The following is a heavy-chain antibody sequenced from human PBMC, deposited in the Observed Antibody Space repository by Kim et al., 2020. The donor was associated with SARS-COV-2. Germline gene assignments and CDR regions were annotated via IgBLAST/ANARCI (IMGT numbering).Heavy chain of an antibody. J-gene: IGHJ4*02. Sequence: GGSLRLSCTASGFTLGDYAMSWFRQAPGKGLEWVGFIRSKAYGGTTEYAASVKGRFTISRDDSKSIAYLQMNSLKTEDTAVYYGTRELDIVAVVAATLGFDYWGQGTLVTVSS. D-gene: IGHD2-15*01. CDR2: IRSKAYGGTT. CDR3: TRELDIVAVVAATLGFDY. V-gene: IGHV3-49*03. CDR1: GFTLGDYA.